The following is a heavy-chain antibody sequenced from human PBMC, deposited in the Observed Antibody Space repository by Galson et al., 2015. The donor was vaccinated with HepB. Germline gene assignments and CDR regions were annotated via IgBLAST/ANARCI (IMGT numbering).Heavy chain of an antibody. J-gene: IGHJ5*02. CDR2: IKEDGNEK. D-gene: IGHD6-13*01. CDR1: GFTFSGYW. CDR3: ARDRVTAGGGDWFDP. V-gene: IGHV3-7*01. Sequence: SLRLSCAASGFTFSGYWMSWVRQAPGKGLEWVANIKEDGNEKYYVDSVKGRFTISRDNAKNSLYLEMNSLRAEDTAVYYCARDRVTAGGGDWFDPWCQGTLVTVSS.